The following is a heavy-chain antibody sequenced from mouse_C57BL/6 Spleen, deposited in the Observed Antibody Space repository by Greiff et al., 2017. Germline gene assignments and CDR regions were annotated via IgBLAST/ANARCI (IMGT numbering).Heavy chain of an antibody. J-gene: IGHJ1*03. CDR2: ISSGSSTI. Sequence: EVQVVESGGGLVKPGGSLKLSCAASGFTFSDYGMHWVRQAPEKGLEWVAYISSGSSTIYYADTVKGRFTISRDNAKNTLFLQMTSLRSEDTAMYYCARTGYGSSHEYFDVWGTGTTVTVSS. V-gene: IGHV5-17*01. D-gene: IGHD1-1*01. CDR3: ARTGYGSSHEYFDV. CDR1: GFTFSDYG.